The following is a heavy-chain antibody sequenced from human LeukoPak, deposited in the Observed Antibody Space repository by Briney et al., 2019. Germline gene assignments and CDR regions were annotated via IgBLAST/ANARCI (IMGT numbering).Heavy chain of an antibody. CDR1: GFTFSSYA. CDR2: ISYDGSNK. Sequence: GRSLRLSCAASGFTFSSYAMHWVRQAPGKGLEWVAVISYDGSNKYYADSVKGRFTISRDNSKNTLYLQMNSLRAEDTAVYYCARAPPGVWGQGTLVTVSS. J-gene: IGHJ4*02. V-gene: IGHV3-30*01. CDR3: ARAPPGV.